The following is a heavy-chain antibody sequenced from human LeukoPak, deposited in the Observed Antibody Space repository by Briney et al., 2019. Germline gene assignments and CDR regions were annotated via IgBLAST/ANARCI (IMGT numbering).Heavy chain of an antibody. J-gene: IGHJ4*02. CDR3: ARDVGYFRFDY. V-gene: IGHV3-7*01. CDR2: IKEDGSDK. CDR1: GFTFSTYW. Sequence: PGGSLRLSCAASGFTFSTYWMTWVRQAPGKGLEWVANIKEDGSDKYYVDSVKGRFTISRDNAKNSLYLHMNNLRAEDTAVYYCARDVGYFRFDYWGQGTLVTVSS. D-gene: IGHD5-18*01.